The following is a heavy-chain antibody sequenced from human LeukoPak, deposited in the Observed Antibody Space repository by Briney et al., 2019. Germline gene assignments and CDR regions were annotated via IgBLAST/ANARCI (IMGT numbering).Heavy chain of an antibody. Sequence: GGSLRLSCAAPGFRFNTYWMSWVRQAPGKGLEWGSVIYSGGSTYYADSVKGRFTISRDNSKNTLYLQMNSLRAEDTAVYYCASTRKSYGDYKYYYYMDVWGKGTTVTMSS. V-gene: IGHV3-66*01. CDR2: IYSGGST. D-gene: IGHD4-17*01. J-gene: IGHJ6*03. CDR3: ASTRKSYGDYKYYYYMDV. CDR1: GFRFNTYW.